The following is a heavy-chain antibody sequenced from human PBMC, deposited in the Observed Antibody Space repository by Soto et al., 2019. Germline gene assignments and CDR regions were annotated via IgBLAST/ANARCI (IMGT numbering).Heavy chain of an antibody. CDR3: ARLRIATNNYKWFDP. CDR2: IYVTGAV. V-gene: IGHV4-31*03. CDR1: GAALNSGNYY. Sequence: SETLSLTCSVSGAALNSGNYYWSWIRQVPGKGLEWIGHIYVTGAVDYNPSLRDRITISQDTSERQFSLNLRLVTAADTAVYYCARLRIATNNYKWFDPWGQGTRVTGSA. J-gene: IGHJ5*02. D-gene: IGHD2-21*01.